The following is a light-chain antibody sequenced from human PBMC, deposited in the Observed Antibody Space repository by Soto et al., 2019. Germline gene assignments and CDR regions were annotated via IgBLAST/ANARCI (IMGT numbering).Light chain of an antibody. CDR1: SSDVGAYNY. J-gene: IGLJ3*02. Sequence: QSALTQPASVSGSPGQSITISCTGTSSDVGAYNYVSWYQQHPGKAPKLMIYEVSNRPSGVSNRFCGSKSANTASLTISGLQAGDEADYYCSSYTSSSTWLFGGGTKLTVL. V-gene: IGLV2-14*03. CDR2: EVS. CDR3: SSYTSSSTWL.